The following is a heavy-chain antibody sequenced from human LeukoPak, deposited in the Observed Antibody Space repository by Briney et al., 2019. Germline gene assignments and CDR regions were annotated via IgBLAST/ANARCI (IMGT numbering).Heavy chain of an antibody. CDR2: IKQDGSEK. V-gene: IGHV3-7*01. D-gene: IGHD6-19*01. CDR3: ARGRIAVAGTYIPSNWGPQLYYMDV. Sequence: GGSLRLSCAVSGFTFSSYWMSWVRQAPGKGLEWVANIKQDGSEKYYVDSVKGRFTISRDNAKNSVSLQMNSLRAEDTAVYYCARGRIAVAGTYIPSNWGPQLYYMDVWGKGTTVTVSS. CDR1: GFTFSSYW. J-gene: IGHJ6*03.